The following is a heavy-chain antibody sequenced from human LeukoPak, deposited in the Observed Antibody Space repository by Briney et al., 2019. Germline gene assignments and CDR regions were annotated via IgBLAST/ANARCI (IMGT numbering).Heavy chain of an antibody. CDR3: ARGGGYASPIGY. V-gene: IGHV4-59*01. J-gene: IGHJ4*02. CDR2: IYHSGST. Sequence: SETLSLTCTLSGGSISIYYWSWIRQPPGKGLEWIGYIYHSGSTNYNPSLKSRVTISVDTSKNQFSLKLSSVTAADTAVYYCARGGGYASPIGYWGQGALVTVSS. D-gene: IGHD5-12*01. CDR1: GGSISIYY.